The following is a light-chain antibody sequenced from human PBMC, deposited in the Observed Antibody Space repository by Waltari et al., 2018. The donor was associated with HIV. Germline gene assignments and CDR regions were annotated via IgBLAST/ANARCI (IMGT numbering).Light chain of an antibody. CDR1: SGSVSTSSY. CDR2: STN. J-gene: IGLJ3*02. V-gene: IGLV8-61*01. Sequence: QTVVTQAPSFSVSPGGTVTLPCGLSSGSVSTSSYPSWYQQTPGQAPRTLIYSTNTRSSGVPDRFSGSILGNKAALTITGAQADDESDYYCVLYMGSGIGVFGGGTKLTVL. CDR3: VLYMGSGIGV.